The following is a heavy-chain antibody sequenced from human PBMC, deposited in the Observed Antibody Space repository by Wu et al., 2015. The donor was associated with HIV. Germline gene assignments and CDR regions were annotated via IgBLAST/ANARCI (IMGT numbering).Heavy chain of an antibody. CDR2: INPNSGTR. CDR3: ARVYYGSGSYYHFDY. D-gene: IGHD3-10*01. CDR1: GYTFSRNA. Sequence: QVQLVQSGAEVKKPGASIRVSCKTSGYTFSRNAINWVRQAPGQGLEWMAWINPNSGTRNYARKFQGRVTMTRDTAINTTNLELSRLRPDDTAVYYCARVYYGSGSYYHFDYWGQGTLVTVSS. J-gene: IGHJ4*02. V-gene: IGHV1-2*02.